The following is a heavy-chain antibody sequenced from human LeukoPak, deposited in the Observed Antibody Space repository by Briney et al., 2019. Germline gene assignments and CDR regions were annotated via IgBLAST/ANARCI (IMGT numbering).Heavy chain of an antibody. CDR2: ISGSGGST. V-gene: IGHV3-23*01. CDR1: GFTFSSYA. CDR3: AKDQGDIVVVPAALDDY. D-gene: IGHD2-2*01. J-gene: IGHJ4*02. Sequence: GGSLRLSCAASGFTFSSYAMSWVRQAPGKGLEWVSAISGSGGSTYYADSVKGRFTISRDNSKNTLYLRMNSLRAEDTAVYYCAKDQGDIVVVPAALDDYWGQGTLVTVSS.